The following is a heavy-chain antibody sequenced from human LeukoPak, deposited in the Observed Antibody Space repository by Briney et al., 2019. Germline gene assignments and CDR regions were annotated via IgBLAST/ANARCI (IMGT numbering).Heavy chain of an antibody. CDR2: INPNSGGT. Sequence: ASVKVSCKASGYTFTGYYMHWVRQAPGQGLEWMGWINPNSGGTNYAQKFQGRVTMTRDTSTSTIYMELSSLRSEDTAVYYCARAAYSSGPSPRNWFDPWGQGTLVTVSS. D-gene: IGHD3-22*01. CDR3: ARAAYSSGPSPRNWFDP. CDR1: GYTFTGYY. J-gene: IGHJ5*02. V-gene: IGHV1-2*02.